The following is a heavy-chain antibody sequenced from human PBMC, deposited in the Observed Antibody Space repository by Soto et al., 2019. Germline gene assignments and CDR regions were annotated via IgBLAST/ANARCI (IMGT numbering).Heavy chain of an antibody. CDR1: GGSISTYY. Sequence: QVQLQESGPGLVKPSETLSLTCTVSGGSISTYYWSWIRQPPGKGLEWIGYIYYGGSANYNPSLKRRVTDSLDRSTKQFSLRLNSVTAADTAVYYCTRGGHCTDGVCSALDYWGQGTLVTVSS. V-gene: IGHV4-59*08. J-gene: IGHJ4*02. D-gene: IGHD2-8*01. CDR3: TRGGHCTDGVCSALDY. CDR2: IYYGGSA.